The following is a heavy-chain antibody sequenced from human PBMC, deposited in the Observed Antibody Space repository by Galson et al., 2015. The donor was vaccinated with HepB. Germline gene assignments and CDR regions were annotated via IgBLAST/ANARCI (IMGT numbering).Heavy chain of an antibody. J-gene: IGHJ1*01. D-gene: IGHD2-21*01. V-gene: IGHV4-59*01. CDR1: GGSISSYY. CDR3: ARDNSGGGEFQH. CDR2: FYYSGST. Sequence: TLSLTCTVSGGSISSYYWSWIRQPPGKGLEWIGYFYYSGSTDYNPSLKSRVTIPVDTSKNQFSLKLSSVTAADTAVYYCARDNSGGGEFQHWGQGTLVTVSS.